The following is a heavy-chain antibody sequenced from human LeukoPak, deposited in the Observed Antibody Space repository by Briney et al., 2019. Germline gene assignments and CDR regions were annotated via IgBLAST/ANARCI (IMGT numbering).Heavy chain of an antibody. D-gene: IGHD2-2*01. CDR3: ARARGGIVVVPAAIPSGQTAYYYGMDV. CDR2: IIPIFGTA. V-gene: IGHV1-69*13. Sequence: ASVTVSRKASGGTFSSYAISWVRQAPGQGLEWMGGIIPIFGTANYAQKFQGRVTITADESTSTAYMELSSLKSEDTAVYYCARARGGIVVVPAAIPSGQTAYYYGMDVWGKGTTVTVSS. CDR1: GGTFSSYA. J-gene: IGHJ6*04.